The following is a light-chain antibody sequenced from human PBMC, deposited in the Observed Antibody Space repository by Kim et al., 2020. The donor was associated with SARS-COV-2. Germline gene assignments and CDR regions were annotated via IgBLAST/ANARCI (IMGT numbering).Light chain of an antibody. V-gene: IGLV3-19*01. CDR1: SLRSYY. Sequence: SSELTQDPAVSVALGQTVRITCQGDSLRSYYASWYQQKPGQAPVLVIYGKNNRPSGIPDRFSGSSSGNTASLTITGDQAEDEADYYCNSRDSSGNHPHWV. J-gene: IGLJ3*02. CDR2: GKN. CDR3: NSRDSSGNHPHWV.